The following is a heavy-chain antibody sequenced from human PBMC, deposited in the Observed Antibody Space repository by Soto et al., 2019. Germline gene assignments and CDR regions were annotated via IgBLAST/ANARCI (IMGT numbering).Heavy chain of an antibody. D-gene: IGHD4-4*01. CDR1: GLTFSGYG. CDR3: VTRSRGLQSSPPRLDS. Sequence: EVQLLESGGGLVQPGGSLRLSCAASGLTFSGYGMSWVRQAPGTGLECVSAISGSGSTTYYADSVKGRFTISRDDSKNILFPQMNSLRAEDTAVYYCVTRSRGLQSSPPRLDSWGQGTLVTVSS. CDR2: ISGSGSTT. J-gene: IGHJ4*02. V-gene: IGHV3-23*01.